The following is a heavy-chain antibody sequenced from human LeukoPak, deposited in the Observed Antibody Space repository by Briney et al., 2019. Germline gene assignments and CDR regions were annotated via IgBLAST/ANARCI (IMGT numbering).Heavy chain of an antibody. D-gene: IGHD3-22*01. CDR1: GFTFSTYW. Sequence: GGSLRLSCAASGFTFSTYWMSWVRQAPGKGLEWVANIKQDGSEKYYVDSVKGRFTISRDNAKNTLNLQMNSLRAEDTAVYYCARDLGQYYDTSDNWFDPWGQGTLVTVSS. J-gene: IGHJ5*02. CDR3: ARDLGQYYDTSDNWFDP. CDR2: IKQDGSEK. V-gene: IGHV3-7*01.